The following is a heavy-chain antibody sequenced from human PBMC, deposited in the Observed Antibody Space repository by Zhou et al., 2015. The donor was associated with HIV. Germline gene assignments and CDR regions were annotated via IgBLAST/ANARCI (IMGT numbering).Heavy chain of an antibody. D-gene: IGHD2-8*02. V-gene: IGHV1-69*12. CDR2: IIPIFGTA. Sequence: QVQLVQSGAEVKKPGSSVKVSCKASGGTFSSYAISWVRQAPGQGLEWMGGIIPIFGTANYAQKFQGRVTITADESTSTAYMELSSLRSEDTAVYYCARVPAGWRTKGPLHYFDYWGQGTLVTVSS. CDR1: GGTFSSYA. J-gene: IGHJ4*02. CDR3: ARVPAGWRTKGPLHYFDY.